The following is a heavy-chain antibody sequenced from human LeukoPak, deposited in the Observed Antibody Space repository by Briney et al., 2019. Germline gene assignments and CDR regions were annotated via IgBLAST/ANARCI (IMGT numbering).Heavy chain of an antibody. V-gene: IGHV1-18*01. CDR2: ISAYNGNT. CDR1: GGTFSSYD. Sequence: AASVKVSCKASGGTFSSYDISWVRQAPGQGLEWMGWISAYNGNTNYAQKLQGRVTMTTDTSTSTAYMELRSLRSDDTAVYYCARSQARGRHKDYWGQGTLVTVSS. J-gene: IGHJ4*02. CDR3: ARSQARGRHKDY.